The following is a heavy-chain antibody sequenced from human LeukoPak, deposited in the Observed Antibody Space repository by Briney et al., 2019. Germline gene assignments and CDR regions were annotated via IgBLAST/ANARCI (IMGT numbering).Heavy chain of an antibody. CDR3: VKPNLAVPGTRYFDY. CDR1: GFTFSTYP. Sequence: PGRSLRLSCAASGFTFSTYPMHWVRQAPGKGPEYVSAINSNGDSTYYADSVKGRFTISRDNSKNTLYLQMSSLRSEDTALYYCVKPNLAVPGTRYFDYWGQGTLVTVSS. J-gene: IGHJ4*02. CDR2: INSNGDST. V-gene: IGHV3-64D*06. D-gene: IGHD6-19*01.